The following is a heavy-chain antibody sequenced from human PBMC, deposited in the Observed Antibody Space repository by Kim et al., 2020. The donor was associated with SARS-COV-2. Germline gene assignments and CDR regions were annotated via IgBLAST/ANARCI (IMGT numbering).Heavy chain of an antibody. CDR3: AKDPPGYDFWSGYYNGPVGYFDL. CDR2: ISGSGGST. Sequence: GGSLRLSCAASGFTFSSYAMSWVRQAPGKGLEWVSAISGSGGSTYYADSVKGRFTISRDNSKNTLYLQMNSLRAEDTAVYYCAKDPPGYDFWSGYYNGPVGYFDLWGRGTLVTVSS. V-gene: IGHV3-23*01. D-gene: IGHD3-3*01. CDR1: GFTFSSYA. J-gene: IGHJ2*01.